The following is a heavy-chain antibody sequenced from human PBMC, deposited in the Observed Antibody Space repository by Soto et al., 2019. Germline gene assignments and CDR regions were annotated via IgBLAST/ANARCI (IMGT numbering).Heavy chain of an antibody. Sequence: GWSLRLSCASSVFTFINAWMSWVRQAPGKGLEWVGRIKSKTDGGTTDYAAPVKGRFTISRDDSKNTLYLQMNSLKTEDTAVYYCTTDLPYYYDSSGYYYSGLAPQIWGQGTMVTVSS. CDR1: VFTFINAW. J-gene: IGHJ3*02. V-gene: IGHV3-15*01. CDR2: IKSKTDGGTT. CDR3: TTDLPYYYDSSGYYYSGLAPQI. D-gene: IGHD3-22*01.